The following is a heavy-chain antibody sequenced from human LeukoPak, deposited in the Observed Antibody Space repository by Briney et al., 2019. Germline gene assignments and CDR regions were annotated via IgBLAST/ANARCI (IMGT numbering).Heavy chain of an antibody. CDR1: GFTFSSYW. CDR3: TREGAGGFDY. Sequence: GGSLRLSCAASGFTFSSYWMSWVRQAPGKGLEWVANIKQDGSEKSYVDSVKGRFTISRDNTKNSLYLQMNSLRAEDTAVYYCTREGAGGFDYWGQGTLVTVSS. CDR2: IKQDGSEK. J-gene: IGHJ4*02. V-gene: IGHV3-7*01. D-gene: IGHD3-10*01.